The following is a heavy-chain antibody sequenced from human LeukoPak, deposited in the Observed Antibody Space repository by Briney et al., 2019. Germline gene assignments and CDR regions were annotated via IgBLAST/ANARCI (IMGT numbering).Heavy chain of an antibody. V-gene: IGHV3-48*03. CDR1: GFTFSNYE. CDR2: IDRSGATI. Sequence: GGSLRLSCSTSGFTFSNYEMNWVRQAPGKGLEWVSYIDRSGATIYYADSVKARFTISRDNAKNSLDLQMNSLRAEDTAVYYCAIDRYSSGWYTFDNWGQGTLVTVSS. CDR3: AIDRYSSGWYTFDN. D-gene: IGHD6-19*01. J-gene: IGHJ4*02.